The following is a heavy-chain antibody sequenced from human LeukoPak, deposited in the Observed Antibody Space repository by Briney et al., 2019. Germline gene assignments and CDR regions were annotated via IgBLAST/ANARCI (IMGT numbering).Heavy chain of an antibody. J-gene: IGHJ5*02. CDR1: GGTFSTYT. D-gene: IGHD3-10*01. CDR3: ARETEGRSGYNWFDP. CDR2: IIPILGIA. Sequence: SVKVSCKASGGTFSTYTITWVRQAPGQGLEWMGRIIPILGIANYAQKFQGRVTITADKSTSTAYMELSSLRSEDTAVYCCARETEGRSGYNWFDPWGQGTLVTVSS. V-gene: IGHV1-69*04.